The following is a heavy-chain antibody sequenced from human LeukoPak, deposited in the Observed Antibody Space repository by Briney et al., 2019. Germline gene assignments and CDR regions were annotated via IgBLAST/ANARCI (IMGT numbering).Heavy chain of an antibody. Sequence: GSLRLSCAASGFTFSSYAMSWVRQATGKGLEWVSVISGSGGSTYYADSVKGRFTISRDNSKNTLYLQMNSLRAEDTAVYYCAKDRLISGWSGRFDPWGQGTLVTVSS. CDR2: ISGSGGST. CDR1: GFTFSSYA. V-gene: IGHV3-23*01. CDR3: AKDRLISGWSGRFDP. D-gene: IGHD6-19*01. J-gene: IGHJ5*02.